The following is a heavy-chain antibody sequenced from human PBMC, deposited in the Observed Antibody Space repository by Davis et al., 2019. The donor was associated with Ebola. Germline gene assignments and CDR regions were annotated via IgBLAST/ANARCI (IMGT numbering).Heavy chain of an antibody. CDR1: VITFSSYA. D-gene: IGHD1-26*01. J-gene: IGHJ4*02. CDR2: ISGSGGST. CDR3: AKTKGWELLLFYFDY. Sequence: GESLKISCTDSVITFSSYAMTWVRQAPGKGLEWVSAISGSGGSTYYADSVKGRFTISRDNSRNTLYLQMNTLRAEDTAVYYCAKTKGWELLLFYFDYWGQGILVTVSS. V-gene: IGHV3-23*01.